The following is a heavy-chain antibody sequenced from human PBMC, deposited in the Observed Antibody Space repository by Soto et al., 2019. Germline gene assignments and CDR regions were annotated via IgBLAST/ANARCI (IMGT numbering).Heavy chain of an antibody. CDR1: GYIFSDYG. D-gene: IGHD2-21*01. CDR3: ARKPYSHYYGMDV. CDR2: IIPYNDNT. V-gene: IGHV1-18*01. Sequence: ASVKVSCKASGYIFSDYGINWVRLAPGQGLEWMGWIIPYNDNTKYAENFQGRVTLTTDTSTNTVYMELRSLTPDDTGVYFCARKPYSHYYGMDVWGQGASVTVSS. J-gene: IGHJ6*02.